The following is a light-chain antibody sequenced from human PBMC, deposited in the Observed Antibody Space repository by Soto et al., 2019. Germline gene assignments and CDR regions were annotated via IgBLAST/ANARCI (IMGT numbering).Light chain of an antibody. CDR1: QTVAYIS. CDR2: GTS. CDR3: QQYVTTPRT. J-gene: IGKJ1*01. Sequence: EIVLTQSPGILSLSPGARATLSCRASQTVAYISLAWYQQRPGQAPRLLIYGTSTRATGTPDRFIGSGSGTDFTLTISRLEPEDFAVYYCQQYVTTPRTFGQGTKVE. V-gene: IGKV3-20*01.